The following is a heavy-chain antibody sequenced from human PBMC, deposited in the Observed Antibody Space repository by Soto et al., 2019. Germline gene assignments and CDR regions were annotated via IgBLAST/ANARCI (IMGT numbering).Heavy chain of an antibody. CDR2: ISWNSGSI. CDR3: AKDRGYSYGSCMDV. J-gene: IGHJ6*02. D-gene: IGHD5-18*01. Sequence: PGGSLRLSCAASGFTFDDYAMHWVRQAPGKGREWVSGISWNSGSIGYADSVKGRFTISRDNAKNSLYLQMNSLRAEDTALYYCAKDRGYSYGSCMDVWGQGTTVTVSS. V-gene: IGHV3-9*01. CDR1: GFTFDDYA.